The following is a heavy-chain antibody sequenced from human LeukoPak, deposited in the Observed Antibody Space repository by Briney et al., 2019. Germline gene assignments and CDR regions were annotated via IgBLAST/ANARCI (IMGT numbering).Heavy chain of an antibody. CDR1: GFTFSSYS. CDR3: AREYYDFWSGYFLPYYYYYMDV. CDR2: ISSRSSYI. D-gene: IGHD3-3*01. Sequence: GGSLRLSCAASGFTFSSYSMNWVRQAPGKGLEWVSSISSRSSYIYYADSVKGRFTISRDNAKNSLYLQMNSLRAEDTAVYYCAREYYDFWSGYFLPYYYYYMDVWGKGTTVTVSS. V-gene: IGHV3-21*01. J-gene: IGHJ6*03.